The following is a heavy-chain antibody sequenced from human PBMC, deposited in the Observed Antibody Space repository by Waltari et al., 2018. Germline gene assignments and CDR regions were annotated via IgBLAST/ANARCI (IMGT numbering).Heavy chain of an antibody. CDR3: AKETAHVSWADNWYFDL. V-gene: IGHV3-23*01. CDR2: MSGGGGST. Sequence: EVQLLESGGGLVQPGGSLRLSCAASGFTFSSYAMSWVRQAPGKGLEGVSAMSGGGGSTYYADAVKGRFTISRDKSKNTLYLKMNSLRAEDTAVYYCAKETAHVSWADNWYFDLWGRGTLVTVSS. D-gene: IGHD6-13*01. J-gene: IGHJ2*01. CDR1: GFTFSSYA.